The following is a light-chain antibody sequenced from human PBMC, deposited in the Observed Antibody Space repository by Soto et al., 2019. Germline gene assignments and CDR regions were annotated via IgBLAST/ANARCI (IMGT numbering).Light chain of an antibody. Sequence: TQSTSTLSGSVGARVTITCRASQSVSGWLAWYQQKPGQAPRLLIYDASNRATGIPARFRGSGSETEFTLTISSLQSEDFAVYYCQQYNNWITFGQGTRLEVK. J-gene: IGKJ5*01. CDR1: QSVSGW. CDR2: DAS. CDR3: QQYNNWIT. V-gene: IGKV3D-15*01.